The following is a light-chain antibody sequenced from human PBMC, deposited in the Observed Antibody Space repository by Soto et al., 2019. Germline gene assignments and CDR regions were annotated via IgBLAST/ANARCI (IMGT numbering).Light chain of an antibody. J-gene: IGKJ4*01. CDR3: QQNNKWHPVT. CDR1: QTISND. CDR2: GAS. Sequence: EVVMTQSPATVSVSPGEGVTLSCRASQTISNDLAWYQQKPGQAPKLLIYGASTRATGVPARFSGGGSGTEFTLTISSLQSEDVAFNYCQQNNKWHPVTFGGGTKVEIK. V-gene: IGKV3-15*01.